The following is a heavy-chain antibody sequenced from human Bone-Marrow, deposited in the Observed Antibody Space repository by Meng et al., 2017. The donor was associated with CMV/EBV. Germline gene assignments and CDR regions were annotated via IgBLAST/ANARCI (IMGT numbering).Heavy chain of an antibody. CDR1: GFTFSDDW. D-gene: IGHD5-12*01. Sequence: GGSLRLSCAASGFTFSDDWMTWVRQAPGKGLEYLANINLYGSEKYYMDSVKGRFTISRDNAKNSLFLQMNSLRAEDTAVYYCVTDQDRLGGIWGQGTMVTVSS. CDR3: VTDQDRLGGI. V-gene: IGHV3-7*01. CDR2: INLYGSEK. J-gene: IGHJ3*02.